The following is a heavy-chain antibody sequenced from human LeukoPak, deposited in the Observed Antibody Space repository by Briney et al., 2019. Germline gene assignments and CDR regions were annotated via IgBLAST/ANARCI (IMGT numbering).Heavy chain of an antibody. CDR3: AKKYNTGLDP. J-gene: IGHJ5*02. CDR1: GFTFSSYG. V-gene: IGHV3-23*01. D-gene: IGHD1-14*01. Sequence: GGTLRLSCAASGFTFSSYGMSWVRQAPGKGLEWVSDISGSGGSTYYADSVKGRFTISRDNSKNTLYLQMNSLRAEDTAVYYCAKKYNTGLDPWGQGTLVTVSS. CDR2: ISGSGGST.